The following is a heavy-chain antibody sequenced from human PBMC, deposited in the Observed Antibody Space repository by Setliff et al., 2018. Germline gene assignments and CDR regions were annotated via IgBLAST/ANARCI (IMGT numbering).Heavy chain of an antibody. V-gene: IGHV3-48*03. J-gene: IGHJ6*03. D-gene: IGHD2-2*01. Sequence: GGSLRLSCAASGFTFSSHTMNWVRQGPGKGLEWVAYFSSSGSISYANSVKGRFTISRDNAKSSLYLQMNSMRVEDTAVYYCARGRKDTSMAADYYYMDVWGRGTTVTVSS. CDR1: GFTFSSHT. CDR3: ARGRKDTSMAADYYYMDV. CDR2: FSSSGSI.